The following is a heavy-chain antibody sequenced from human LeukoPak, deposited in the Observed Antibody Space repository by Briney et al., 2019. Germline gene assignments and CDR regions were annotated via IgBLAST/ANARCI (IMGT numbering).Heavy chain of an antibody. CDR2: INADNGDT. CDR1: GYTFTNYA. CDR3: ARGPVWQQLAPLGY. J-gene: IGHJ4*02. Sequence: ASVKVSCKASGYTFTNYAMHWVRQAPGQRLEWMGWINADNGDTKYSQKFQGRVTMTTDTSTSTAYMELRSLRSDDTAVYYCARGPVWQQLAPLGYWGQGTLVTVSS. D-gene: IGHD6-13*01. V-gene: IGHV1-3*01.